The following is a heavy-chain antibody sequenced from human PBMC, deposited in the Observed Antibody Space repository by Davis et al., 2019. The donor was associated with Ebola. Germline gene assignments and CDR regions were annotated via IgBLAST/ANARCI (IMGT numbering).Heavy chain of an antibody. D-gene: IGHD3-9*01. J-gene: IGHJ5*02. Sequence: GESLKISCAASGFTFDDYAMSWVRQAPGKGLEWVSGINWNGGSTGYADSIKGRFTISRDNAKNSLYLEMNSLRAEDTALYHWARVNAVTGYSRFDPWGQGTLVTVSS. CDR2: INWNGGST. CDR3: ARVNAVTGYSRFDP. CDR1: GFTFDDYA. V-gene: IGHV3-20*01.